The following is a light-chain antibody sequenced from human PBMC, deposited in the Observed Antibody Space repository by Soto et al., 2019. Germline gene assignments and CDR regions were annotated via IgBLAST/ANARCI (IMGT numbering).Light chain of an antibody. Sequence: QSALTQPASVSLSPGQSITISCTGTSSDVGGYNYVSWYQQHPGKAPKLMIYEVSNRPSGVSNRFSGSKSGNTASLTISGLQAEDEADYYCTSFTRSSTFVFGAGTKVTVL. CDR3: TSFTRSSTFV. J-gene: IGLJ1*01. CDR2: EVS. V-gene: IGLV2-14*01. CDR1: SSDVGGYNY.